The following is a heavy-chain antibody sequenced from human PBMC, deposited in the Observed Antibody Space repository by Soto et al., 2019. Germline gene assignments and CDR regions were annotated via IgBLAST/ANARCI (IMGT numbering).Heavy chain of an antibody. CDR3: ANDYGENGRYYYGMDV. CDR2: INHSGST. Sequence: NPSETLSLTCAVYGGSFSGYYWSWIRQPPGKGLEWIGEINHSGSTNYNPSLKSRVTISVDTSKNQFSLKLSSVTAADTAVYYCANDYGENGRYYYGMDVWGQGTTVT. V-gene: IGHV4-34*01. J-gene: IGHJ6*02. CDR1: GGSFSGYY. D-gene: IGHD4-17*01.